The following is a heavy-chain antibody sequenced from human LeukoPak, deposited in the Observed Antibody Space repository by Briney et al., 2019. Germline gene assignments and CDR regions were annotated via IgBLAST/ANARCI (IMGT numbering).Heavy chain of an antibody. CDR3: ASSDSSGYSQTFDY. CDR2: MNPNSGNT. J-gene: IGHJ4*02. V-gene: IGHV1-8*01. CDR1: AYTFTSYD. D-gene: IGHD3-22*01. Sequence: GASVKVSCKASAYTFTSYDINWVRQATGQGLEWMGWMNPNSGNTGYAQKFQGRVTMTRNTSISTAYMELSSLRSEDTAVYYCASSDSSGYSQTFDYWGQGTLVTVSS.